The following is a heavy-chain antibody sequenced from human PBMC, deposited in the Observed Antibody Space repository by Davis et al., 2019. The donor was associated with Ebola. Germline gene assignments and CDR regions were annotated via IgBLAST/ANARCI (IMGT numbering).Heavy chain of an antibody. D-gene: IGHD3-22*01. V-gene: IGHV4-59*08. CDR3: ARGEPRYYYDSSGYRSAIDAFDI. J-gene: IGHJ3*02. Sequence: GSLRLSCTVSGGSISSYYWSWIRQPPGKGLEWIGYIYYSGSTNYNPSLKSRVTISVDTSKNQFSLKLSSVTAADTAVYYCARGEPRYYYDSSGYRSAIDAFDIWGQGTMVTVSS. CDR2: IYYSGST. CDR1: GGSISSYY.